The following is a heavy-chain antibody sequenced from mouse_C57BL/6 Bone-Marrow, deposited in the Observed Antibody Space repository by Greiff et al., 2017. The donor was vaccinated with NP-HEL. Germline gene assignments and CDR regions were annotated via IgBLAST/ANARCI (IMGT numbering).Heavy chain of an antibody. CDR3: SRVGLDYEYG. Sequence: QVQLQQPGAELVRPGTSVKLSCKASGYTFTSYWMHWVKQRPGQGLEWIGVIDPSDSYTNYNQKFKGKATLTVDTSSSTAYMQLSSLTSEDSSVYYCSRVGLDYEYGWGQGTTLTVAS. V-gene: IGHV1-59*01. CDR2: IDPSDSYT. CDR1: GYTFTSYW. J-gene: IGHJ2*01. D-gene: IGHD2-4*01.